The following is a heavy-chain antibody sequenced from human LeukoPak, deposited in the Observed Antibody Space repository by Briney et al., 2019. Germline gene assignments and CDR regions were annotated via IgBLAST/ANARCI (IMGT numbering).Heavy chain of an antibody. V-gene: IGHV3-21*01. CDR2: INGESTFK. D-gene: IGHD3/OR15-3a*01. CDR1: AFIFSSPG. CDR3: AEYQTATWTAYDSSDI. J-gene: IGHJ3*02. Sequence: PGGSLSLSCTASAFIFSSPGMNSVRQAPGKRLEWVSSINGESTFKVYADSVKGRFTISRDNDKNSLYLQMDSLRTEDEAVYYCAEYQTATWTAYDSSDIWGQGTLVTVSS.